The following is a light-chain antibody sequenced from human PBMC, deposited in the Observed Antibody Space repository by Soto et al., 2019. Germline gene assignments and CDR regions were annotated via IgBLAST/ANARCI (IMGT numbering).Light chain of an antibody. Sequence: EIVLTQSPGTLSLSPGERATLSCRASQSVSSSYLAWYQQKPGQAPRLLIYGASSRATGIPDRFSGSGYGPDFTLTISRLEPEDFALYYCQQYGSSRWTFGQGTKVEIK. CDR3: QQYGSSRWT. CDR1: QSVSSSY. J-gene: IGKJ1*01. CDR2: GAS. V-gene: IGKV3-20*01.